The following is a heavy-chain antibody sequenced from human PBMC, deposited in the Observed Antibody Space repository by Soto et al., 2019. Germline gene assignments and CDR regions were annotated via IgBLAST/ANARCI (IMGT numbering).Heavy chain of an antibody. CDR1: GAFSSTYY. Sequence: QVQLQESGPGLVKPSETLSLTCTVSGAFSSTYYWSWIRQPPGKGLEWIGYMNNIGRTNYNPSLKSRVTTSLDTSKYQFSLKLSSVIAADTAVYYCARSFCRDAVRCNWFDPWGLGTLVSASS. V-gene: IGHV4-59*01. CDR2: MNNIGRT. J-gene: IGHJ5*02. D-gene: IGHD2-8*01. CDR3: ARSFCRDAVRCNWFDP.